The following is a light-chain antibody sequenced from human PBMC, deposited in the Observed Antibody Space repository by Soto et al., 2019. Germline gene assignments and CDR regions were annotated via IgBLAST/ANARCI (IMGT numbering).Light chain of an antibody. J-gene: IGKJ1*01. CDR2: KAS. V-gene: IGKV1-5*03. CDR3: QQYNSYWT. Sequence: DIQMTQSPSTLSASVGDRVTSTCRASQSISSWLAWYQQKPGKAPKLLIYKASTLKSGVPSRFSGSGSGTEFTLTISSLQPDDFATYYCQQYNSYWTFGQGTQVEIK. CDR1: QSISSW.